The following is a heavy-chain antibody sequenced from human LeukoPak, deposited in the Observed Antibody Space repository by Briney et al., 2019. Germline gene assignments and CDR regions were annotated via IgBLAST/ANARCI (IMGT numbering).Heavy chain of an antibody. V-gene: IGHV3-21*01. CDR3: GXXRNYYYXXXV. J-gene: IGHJ6*02. CDR1: GFTFSSYS. CDR2: ISSSSYI. Sequence: GGSLRLSCAASGFTFSSYSMNWVRQAPGKGLGWVSSISSSSYIYYADSVKGRFTISRDNAKNSLYLQMNSLRAEDTAVYYCGXXRNYYYXXXVWGQGTXVTXS.